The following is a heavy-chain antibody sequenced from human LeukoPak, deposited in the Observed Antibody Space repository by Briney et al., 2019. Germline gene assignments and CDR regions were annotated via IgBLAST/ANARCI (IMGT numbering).Heavy chain of an antibody. D-gene: IGHD6-13*01. CDR3: ARGRWARPGAAAGLFDY. Sequence: SETLSLTCTVSGGSISSFSYYWGWIRQPPGRGLEWIGTIYYSGSTYYNPSLKSRVTISVDTSKNQFSLKLSSVTAADTAVYYCARGRWARPGAAAGLFDYWGQGTLVTVSS. J-gene: IGHJ4*02. CDR2: IYYSGST. V-gene: IGHV4-39*07. CDR1: GGSISSFSYY.